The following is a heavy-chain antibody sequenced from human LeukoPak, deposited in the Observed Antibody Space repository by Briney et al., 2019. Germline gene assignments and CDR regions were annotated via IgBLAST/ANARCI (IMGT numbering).Heavy chain of an antibody. CDR1: GGSFSGYY. J-gene: IGHJ3*02. Sequence: SETLSLTCAVYGGSFSGYYWSWIRQPPGKGLEWIGEINHSGSTNYNPSLKSRVTISVDTSKNQFSLKLSSVTAADTAVYYCARAPEQVVPAAISPRGAFDIWGQGTMVTVSS. V-gene: IGHV4-34*01. CDR2: INHSGST. D-gene: IGHD2-2*02. CDR3: ARAPEQVVPAAISPRGAFDI.